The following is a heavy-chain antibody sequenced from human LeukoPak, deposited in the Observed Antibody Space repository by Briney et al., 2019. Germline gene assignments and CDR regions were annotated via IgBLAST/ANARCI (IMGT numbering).Heavy chain of an antibody. J-gene: IGHJ4*02. CDR2: INAGNGNT. Sequence: ASVKVSCKASGYTFTSYAMHWVRQAPGQRLEWMGWINAGNGNTKYSQKFQGRVTITRDTSASTAYMELSSLRSEDTAVYYCARYGSYSSSWYWGSAYYFDSWGQGTLVTVSS. CDR1: GYTFTSYA. CDR3: ARYGSYSSSWYWGSAYYFDS. D-gene: IGHD6-13*01. V-gene: IGHV1-3*01.